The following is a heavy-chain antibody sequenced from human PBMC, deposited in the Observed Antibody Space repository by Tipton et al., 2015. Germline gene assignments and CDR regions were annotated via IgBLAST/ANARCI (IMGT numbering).Heavy chain of an antibody. CDR1: GDSISSSNW. D-gene: IGHD5-12*01. Sequence: TLSLTCSVSGDSISSSNWWSWVRQPPGKGLEWIGEIHHGGSTNYNPSLKSRVTISVDTSKNQLSLKLSSVTAADMAVYFCARRRVATGGKAFDIWGQGTMVTVSS. CDR3: ARRRVATGGKAFDI. V-gene: IGHV4-4*01. CDR2: IHHGGST. J-gene: IGHJ3*02.